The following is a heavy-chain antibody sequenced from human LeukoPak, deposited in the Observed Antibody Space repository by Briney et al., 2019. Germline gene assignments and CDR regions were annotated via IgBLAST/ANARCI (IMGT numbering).Heavy chain of an antibody. CDR3: ARGQDIVVAPAASNYYYYYGMDV. J-gene: IGHJ6*02. D-gene: IGHD2-2*01. V-gene: IGHV1-8*01. Sequence: ASVKVSCKASGYTFTSYDINWVRQATGQGLEWMGWMNPNSGNTGYAQKFQGRVTMTRNTSISTAYMELSSLRSEDTAVYYCARGQDIVVAPAASNYYYYYGMDVWGQGTTVTVSS. CDR2: MNPNSGNT. CDR1: GYTFTSYD.